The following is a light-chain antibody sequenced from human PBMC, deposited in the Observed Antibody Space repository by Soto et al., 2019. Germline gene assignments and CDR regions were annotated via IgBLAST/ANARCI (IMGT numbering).Light chain of an antibody. Sequence: QSVLTQPPSVSGTPGQGVTISCSGGSSNIATNYVYWYQLLPGTAPKLVIFSNTIRPPRVPDRFSGSKSGASASLVISGLRSEDEADYFCASWDDSLFGWVFGGGTQLTVL. CDR1: SSNIATNY. CDR2: SNT. V-gene: IGLV1-47*02. J-gene: IGLJ3*02. CDR3: ASWDDSLFGWV.